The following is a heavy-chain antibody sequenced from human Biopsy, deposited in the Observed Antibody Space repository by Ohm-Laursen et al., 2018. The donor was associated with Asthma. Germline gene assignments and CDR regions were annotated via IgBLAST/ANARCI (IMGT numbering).Heavy chain of an antibody. V-gene: IGHV4-39*02. J-gene: IGHJ6*03. CDR2: VFWSGST. D-gene: IGHD1-26*01. CDR1: GGNTGSSDHH. CDR3: ARVGRDGERDGGREG. Sequence: SETPCLTCRVPGGNTGSSDHHWAWIRQAPRKGPERTGLVFWSGSTHYSRSLERRVSISIDTATNEFSMKLWSVTPADTAVYFCARVGRDGERDGGREGGGKG.